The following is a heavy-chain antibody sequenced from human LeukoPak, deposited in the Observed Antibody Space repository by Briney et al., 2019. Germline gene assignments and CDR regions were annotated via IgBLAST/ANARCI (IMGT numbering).Heavy chain of an antibody. CDR2: IRGDGGKT. V-gene: IGHV3-23*01. CDR1: GFTFRSTA. J-gene: IGHJ4*02. D-gene: IGHD1-1*01. Sequence: GVSLRLSCAASGFTFRSTAMTWVRQAPGKGLEWVSTIRGDGGKTHYADSLKGRFTISRDKFNNTVYLQINSLTAEDTAMYYCSKGQEVDDGVLGSWGRGTLVTVSS. CDR3: SKGQEVDDGVLGS.